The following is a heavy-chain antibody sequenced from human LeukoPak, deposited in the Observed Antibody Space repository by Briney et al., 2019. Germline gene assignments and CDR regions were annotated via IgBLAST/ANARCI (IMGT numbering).Heavy chain of an antibody. CDR3: ARRVYSGYDQHAHFDY. J-gene: IGHJ4*02. V-gene: IGHV4-39*01. D-gene: IGHD5-12*01. Sequence: PSQTLSLTCTVSGGSISSSSYYWGWIRQPPGKGLEWIGSIYYSGSTYYNPSLKSRVTISVDTSKNQFSLKLSSATAADTAVYYCARRVYSGYDQHAHFDYWGQGTLVTVSS. CDR2: IYYSGST. CDR1: GGSISSSSYY.